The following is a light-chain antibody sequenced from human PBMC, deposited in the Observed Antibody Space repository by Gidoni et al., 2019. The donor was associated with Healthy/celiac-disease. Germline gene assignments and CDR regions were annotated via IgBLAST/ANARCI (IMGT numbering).Light chain of an antibody. Sequence: EIVLTQSPGTLSLSPGERATLSCRASQSVSSSYLAWYQQKPGQAPRLLIYVASSRATGIPDRFIGSGSGTDFTLTISRLEPEDFAVYYCQQYAETFGQGTKLEIK. J-gene: IGKJ2*01. CDR2: VAS. CDR1: QSVSSSY. CDR3: QQYAET. V-gene: IGKV3-20*01.